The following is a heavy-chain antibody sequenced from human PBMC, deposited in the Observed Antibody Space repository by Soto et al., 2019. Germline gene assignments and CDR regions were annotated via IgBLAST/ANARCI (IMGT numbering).Heavy chain of an antibody. V-gene: IGHV1-3*01. D-gene: IGHD2-15*01. J-gene: IGHJ4*02. Sequence: ASVKVSFKASGYTFTSYAMHWVRQAPGQRLEWMGWINAGNGNTKYPQKFQGRVTITRDTSASTAYMELSSLRSEDTAVYYCARDPLLGYCSGGSCHPVPYFDYWGQGTLVTVSS. CDR3: ARDPLLGYCSGGSCHPVPYFDY. CDR2: INAGNGNT. CDR1: GYTFTSYA.